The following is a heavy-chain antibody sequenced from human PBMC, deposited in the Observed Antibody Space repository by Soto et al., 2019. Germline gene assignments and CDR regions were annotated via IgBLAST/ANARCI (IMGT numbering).Heavy chain of an antibody. J-gene: IGHJ6*02. CDR2: ISWNSGSI. CDR3: AKATLGEWNYYGMDV. V-gene: IGHV3-9*01. CDR1: GFTFDDYA. Sequence: PGGSLRLSCAASGFTFDDYAMHWVRQAPGKGLEWVSGISWNSGSIGYADSVKGRFTISRDNAKNSLYLQMNSLRAEDTALYYCAKATLGEWNYYGMDVWGQGTTVTVSS. D-gene: IGHD3-3*01.